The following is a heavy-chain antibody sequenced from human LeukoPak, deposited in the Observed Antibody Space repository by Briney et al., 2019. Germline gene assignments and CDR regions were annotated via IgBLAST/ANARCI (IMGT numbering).Heavy chain of an antibody. J-gene: IGHJ4*02. CDR2: IAHHGSNK. Sequence: TGGSLRLSCAASGFTFSRNAIHWVRQGTGKGLEWVSYIAHHGSNKYYADSVKGRFTISRDNSKRTLYLQMNSLRADDTAVYYCAKDGSWSCTDWGQGTLVTVSS. CDR1: GFTFSRNA. CDR3: AKDGSWSCTD. D-gene: IGHD2-8*02. V-gene: IGHV3-30*02.